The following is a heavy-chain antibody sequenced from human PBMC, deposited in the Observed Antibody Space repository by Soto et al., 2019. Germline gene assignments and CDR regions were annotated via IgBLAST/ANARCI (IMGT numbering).Heavy chain of an antibody. CDR3: TNPQVYYGMDV. Sequence: EVQLVESGGGLVQPGGSLKLSCAASGFTFSGSAVHWVRQASGKGLEWVGRIRSKANNYATAYAASVQGRFTIVRDDLKNTAYLQMNSLKTEDTAVYYCTNPQVYYGMDVWGQGTTVTVSS. CDR1: GFTFSGSA. V-gene: IGHV3-73*02. J-gene: IGHJ6*02. CDR2: IRSKANNYAT.